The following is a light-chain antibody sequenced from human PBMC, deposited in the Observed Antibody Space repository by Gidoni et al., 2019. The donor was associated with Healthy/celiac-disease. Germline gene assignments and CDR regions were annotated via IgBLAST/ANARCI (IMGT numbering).Light chain of an antibody. CDR3: QQYNNWPET. J-gene: IGKJ1*01. CDR2: GAS. CDR1: QSVSRH. Sequence: EIVMTQSPATLSVSPGERATLSCRASQSVSRHLAWYQQKPGQAPRLLSYGASTRATGSPARFSGSGSGTEFTLTISSLQSEDFAVYYCQQYNNWPETFGQGTKVEIK. V-gene: IGKV3-15*01.